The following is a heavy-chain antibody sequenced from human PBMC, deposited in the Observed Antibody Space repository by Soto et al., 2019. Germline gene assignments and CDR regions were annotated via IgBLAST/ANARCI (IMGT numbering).Heavy chain of an antibody. CDR2: ISGSGGST. J-gene: IGHJ5*02. Sequence: GGSVRLSCAASGFTFSSNAMSWVRQAPGKGLEWVSAISGSGGSTYYADSVKGRFTISRDNSKNTLYLQMNSLRAEDTAVYYCARSRTLYNLLDPSGQGTLVTGSS. CDR1: GFTFSSNA. V-gene: IGHV3-23*01. CDR3: ARSRTLYNLLDP.